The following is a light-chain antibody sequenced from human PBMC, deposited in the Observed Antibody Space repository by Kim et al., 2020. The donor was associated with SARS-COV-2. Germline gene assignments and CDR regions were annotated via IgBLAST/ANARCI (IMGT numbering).Light chain of an antibody. Sequence: ACVGDRVTITCRASQGISSYLVWYQQKPGKAPKLLIYAASTLQSGVPSRFSGSRSGTEFTLTISSLQPEDFATYYCQHLNSYPITFGQGTRLEIK. V-gene: IGKV1-9*01. J-gene: IGKJ5*01. CDR2: AAS. CDR1: QGISSY. CDR3: QHLNSYPIT.